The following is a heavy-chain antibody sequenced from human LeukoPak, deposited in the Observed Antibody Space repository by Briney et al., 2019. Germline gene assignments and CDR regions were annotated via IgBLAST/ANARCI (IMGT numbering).Heavy chain of an antibody. Sequence: GGSLRLSCADSGVTFSSSRMNWVSPALGEGLEWVSSISSSSNYIYYADSVKGRFTISRDNAKNSLYLQMNGLRAEDTAVYYCARRGLRSPFDYWGQGTLVTVSS. D-gene: IGHD5-12*01. V-gene: IGHV3-21*01. CDR3: ARRGLRSPFDY. J-gene: IGHJ4*02. CDR2: ISSSSNYI. CDR1: GVTFSSSR.